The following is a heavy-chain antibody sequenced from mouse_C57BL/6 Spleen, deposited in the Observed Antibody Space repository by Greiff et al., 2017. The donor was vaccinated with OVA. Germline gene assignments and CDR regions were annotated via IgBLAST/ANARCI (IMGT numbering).Heavy chain of an antibody. CDR2: ITYDGSST. CDR1: GFTFSDYY. J-gene: IGHJ3*01. Sequence: EVKLVESEGGLVQPGSSMKLSCTASGFTFSDYYMAWVRQVPEKGLEWVANITYDGSSTYYLDSLKSRFIISRDNAKNILYLQMSSLKSEDTATYYCARDDGYYGFAYWGQGTLVTVSA. V-gene: IGHV5-16*01. CDR3: ARDDGYYGFAY. D-gene: IGHD2-3*01.